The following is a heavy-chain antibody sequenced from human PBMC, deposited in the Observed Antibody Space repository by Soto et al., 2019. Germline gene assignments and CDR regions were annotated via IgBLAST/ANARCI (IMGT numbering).Heavy chain of an antibody. CDR2: ISGSGGST. Sequence: EVQLLESGGGLVQPGGSLSLSCAASGFTFSSSVMSWVRQAPGKGLEWVSAISGSGGSTYHADSVKGRFAISRDNSKNTLDLQMNSLRAEDTAVYYCAKVLMGAGYYYYGMDVWGQGTTVTVSS. D-gene: IGHD3-16*01. J-gene: IGHJ6*02. CDR3: AKVLMGAGYYYYGMDV. CDR1: GFTFSSSV. V-gene: IGHV3-23*01.